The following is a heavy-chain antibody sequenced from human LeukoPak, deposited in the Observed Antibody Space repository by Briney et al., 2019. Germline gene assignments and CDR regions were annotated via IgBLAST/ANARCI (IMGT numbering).Heavy chain of an antibody. CDR1: GGSISSYY. CDR3: AREEVLSSSWFDP. Sequence: PSETLSLTCTVSGGSISSYYWSWIRQPAGKGLEWIGRIYTSGSTDYNPSLKSRVTMSVDTSKKQFSLKLRSVTAADTAVYYCAREEVLSSSWFDPWGQGTLVTVSS. CDR2: IYTSGST. J-gene: IGHJ5*02. V-gene: IGHV4-4*07. D-gene: IGHD6-6*01.